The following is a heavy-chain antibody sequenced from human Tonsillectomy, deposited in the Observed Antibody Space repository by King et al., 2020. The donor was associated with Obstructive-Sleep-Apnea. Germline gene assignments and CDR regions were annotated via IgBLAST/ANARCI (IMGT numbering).Heavy chain of an antibody. J-gene: IGHJ6*02. Sequence: VQLVQSGPEVKKPGASVKVSCKASAYTFTNYDISWVRQAPGQGLEWMGGISAYNGNTNYAQKLQGRVTMTTDTSTSTAYMELRSLRSDDTAVYYCASCTRAYSSDWYQFLHNCAMDVWGQGTTVTVSS. V-gene: IGHV1-18*01. D-gene: IGHD6-13*01. CDR3: ASCTRAYSSDWYQFLHNCAMDV. CDR2: ISAYNGNT. CDR1: AYTFTNYD.